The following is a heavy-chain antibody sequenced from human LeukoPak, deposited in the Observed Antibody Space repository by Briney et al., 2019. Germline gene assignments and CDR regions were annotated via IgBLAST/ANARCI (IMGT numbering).Heavy chain of an antibody. CDR3: ARDATTTPYYGMDV. V-gene: IGHV3-33*08. CDR1: GFTFSSYG. Sequence: PGGSLSLSCAASGFTFSSYGMHWVRQAPGKGLEWVAVIWYGGSNKYYADSVKGRFTISRDNSKNTLYLQMNSLRAEDTAVYYCARDATTTPYYGMDVWGQGTTVTVSS. D-gene: IGHD1-1*01. J-gene: IGHJ6*02. CDR2: IWYGGSNK.